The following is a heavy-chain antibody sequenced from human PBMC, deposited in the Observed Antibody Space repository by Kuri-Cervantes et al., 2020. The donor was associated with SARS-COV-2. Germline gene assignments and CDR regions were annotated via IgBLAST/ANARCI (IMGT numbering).Heavy chain of an antibody. J-gene: IGHJ6*03. CDR2: IGTGGDT. Sequence: GESLKISCAASGFAFSSYVLHWVRRAPGKGPEWVSAIGTGGDTYYADSVMGRFTISRDNAKKSLYLQMNSLIAEDMAVYYCARVEVVVVPAATHYYYYYMDVWGKGTTVTVSS. CDR3: ARVEVVVVPAATHYYYYYMDV. CDR1: GFAFSSYV. D-gene: IGHD2-2*01. V-gene: IGHV3-47*02.